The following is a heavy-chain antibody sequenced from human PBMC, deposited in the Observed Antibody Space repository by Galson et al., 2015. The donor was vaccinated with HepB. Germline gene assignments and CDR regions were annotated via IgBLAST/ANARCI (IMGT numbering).Heavy chain of an antibody. CDR2: ISGSGGST. Sequence: SLRLSCAASGFTFSSYAMSWVRQAPGKGLEWVSAISGSGGSTYYADSVKGRFTISRDNSKNTLYLQMNSLRAEDTAVYYCAKDTGGYCSGGSCEGQLCDYWGQGTLVTVSS. CDR3: AKDTGGYCSGGSCEGQLCDY. V-gene: IGHV3-23*01. CDR1: GFTFSSYA. D-gene: IGHD2-15*01. J-gene: IGHJ4*02.